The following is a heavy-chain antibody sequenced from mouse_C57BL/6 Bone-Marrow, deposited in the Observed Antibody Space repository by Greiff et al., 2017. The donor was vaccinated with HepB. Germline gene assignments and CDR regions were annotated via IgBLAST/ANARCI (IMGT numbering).Heavy chain of an antibody. CDR1: GFTFSSYT. D-gene: IGHD4-1*01. CDR3: ARPNWAWFAY. Sequence: EVKVVESGGGLVKPGGSLKLSCAASGFTFSSYTMSWVRQTPEKRLEWVATISGGGGNTYYPDSVKGRFTISRDNAKNTLYLQMSSLRSEDTALYYCARPNWAWFAYWGQGTLVTVSA. J-gene: IGHJ3*01. CDR2: ISGGGGNT. V-gene: IGHV5-9*01.